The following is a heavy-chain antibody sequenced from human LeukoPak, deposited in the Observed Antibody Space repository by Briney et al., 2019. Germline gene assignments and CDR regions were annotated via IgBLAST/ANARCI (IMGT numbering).Heavy chain of an antibody. D-gene: IGHD6-19*01. J-gene: IGHJ4*02. Sequence: ASVKVSCKASGYTFTGYYMHWVRQAPGQGPEWMGWINPNSGGTNYAQKFQGRVTMTRGTSISTAYMELSRLRSDDTAVYYCARGVQYSSGHNDYWGQGTLVTVSS. V-gene: IGHV1-2*02. CDR2: INPNSGGT. CDR1: GYTFTGYY. CDR3: ARGVQYSSGHNDY.